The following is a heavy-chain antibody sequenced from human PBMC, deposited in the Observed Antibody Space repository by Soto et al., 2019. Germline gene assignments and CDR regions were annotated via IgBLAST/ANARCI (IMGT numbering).Heavy chain of an antibody. CDR2: ISYDGSNK. CDR1: GFTFSSYG. Sequence: QVPLVESGGCVVQPGRSLRLSCAASGFTFSSYGMHWVRQAPGKGLEWVAVISYDGSNKYYSDSVKGRFTISRDNSKNTPNMKMNSLRAEETAVYYCAKDKVSVVVTAPFDYWGQGTLVTVSS. D-gene: IGHD2-21*02. J-gene: IGHJ4*02. CDR3: AKDKVSVVVTAPFDY. V-gene: IGHV3-30*18.